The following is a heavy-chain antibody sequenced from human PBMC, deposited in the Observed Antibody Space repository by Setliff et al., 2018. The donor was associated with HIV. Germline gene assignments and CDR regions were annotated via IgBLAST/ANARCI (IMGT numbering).Heavy chain of an antibody. D-gene: IGHD3-3*01. CDR3: AKAQWLLSHWGFDP. V-gene: IGHV3-48*01. CDR1: GFTFSSYS. Sequence: PGGSLRLSCAASGFTFSSYSMNWVRQAPGKGLEWVSYIRGSSSTIDYAGSLKGRFTISRDNAKNSLYLQMNSMRAEDTAVYYCAKAQWLLSHWGFDPWGQGTLVTVSS. CDR2: IRGSSSTI. J-gene: IGHJ5*02.